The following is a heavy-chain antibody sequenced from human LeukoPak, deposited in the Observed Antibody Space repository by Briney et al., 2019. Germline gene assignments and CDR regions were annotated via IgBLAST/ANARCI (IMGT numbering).Heavy chain of an antibody. D-gene: IGHD6-13*01. CDR3: ARGVAAALRY. CDR2: INHSGST. Sequence: SETLSLTCTVSGGSIRSYYWSWVRQPPGKGLEWIGEINHSGSTNYNPSLKRRVTISVDTSKNQFSLKLSSVTAADTAVYYCARGVAAALRYWGQGTLVTVSS. CDR1: GGSIRSYY. V-gene: IGHV4-34*01. J-gene: IGHJ4*02.